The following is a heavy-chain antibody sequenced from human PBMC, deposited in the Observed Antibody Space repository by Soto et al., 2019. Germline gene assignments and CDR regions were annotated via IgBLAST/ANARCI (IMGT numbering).Heavy chain of an antibody. D-gene: IGHD3-10*01. Sequence: QVQLVQSGAEVKKPGSSVKVSCKASGGTFSSYAISWVRQAPGQGLEWMGGIIPIFGTANYAQKFQGRVTSTADESTSTAYMELSSLRSEDTAVYYCGVPRPDYYYYGMDGWGQGTTVTVSS. CDR1: GGTFSSYA. CDR3: GVPRPDYYYYGMDG. V-gene: IGHV1-69*12. J-gene: IGHJ6*02. CDR2: IIPIFGTA.